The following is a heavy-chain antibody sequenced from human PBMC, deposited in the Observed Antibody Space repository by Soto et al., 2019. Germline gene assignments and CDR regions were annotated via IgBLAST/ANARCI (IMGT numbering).Heavy chain of an antibody. CDR2: ITASADTT. D-gene: IGHD2-2*01. V-gene: IGHV3-23*01. CDR3: AKVSPLRDCTSTSCLGAFDI. Sequence: EEQLLESGGGLVRPGGSLRLSCAASAFTFRSYAMSWVRQAPGKGLEWVSAITASADTTYYADSVKRRFTISRDNTKNTLYLRMNSLRAEDTAVYYCAKVSPLRDCTSTSCLGAFDIWGQGTMVTVS. CDR1: AFTFRSYA. J-gene: IGHJ3*02.